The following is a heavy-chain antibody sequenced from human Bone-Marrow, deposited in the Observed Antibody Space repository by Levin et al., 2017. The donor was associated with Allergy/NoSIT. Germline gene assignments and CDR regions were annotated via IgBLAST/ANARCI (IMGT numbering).Heavy chain of an antibody. J-gene: IGHJ6*03. Sequence: GGSLRLSCAASGFTFSSYDMHWVRQATGKGLEWVSAIGTAGDPYYPGSVKGRFTISRENAKNSLYLQMNSLRAGDTAVYYCARAVVVPAAMNHYYYMDVWGKGTTVTVSS. V-gene: IGHV3-13*05. D-gene: IGHD2-2*01. CDR2: IGTAGDP. CDR3: ARAVVVPAAMNHYYYMDV. CDR1: GFTFSSYD.